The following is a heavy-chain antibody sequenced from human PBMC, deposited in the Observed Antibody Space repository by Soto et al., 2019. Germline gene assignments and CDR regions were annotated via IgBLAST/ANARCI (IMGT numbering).Heavy chain of an antibody. D-gene: IGHD2-2*01. CDR2: IWYDGSNK. Sequence: VRQAPGKGLEWVAVIWYDGSNKYYADSVKGRFTISRDNSKNTLYLQMNSLRAEDTAVYYCARDDQDIVVVPAARLFDYWGQGTLVTVSS. V-gene: IGHV3-33*01. CDR3: ARDDQDIVVVPAARLFDY. J-gene: IGHJ4*02.